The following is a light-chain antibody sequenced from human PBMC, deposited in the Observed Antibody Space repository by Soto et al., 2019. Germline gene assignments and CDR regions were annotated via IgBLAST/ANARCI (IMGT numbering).Light chain of an antibody. V-gene: IGKV3-15*01. CDR2: ATS. CDR3: QQYHNWSVN. CDR1: HRVSSY. Sequence: EIVMTQSPATLSVSPGERATLSCRASHRVSSYLAWYQQKPGQAPRLLIYATSTRATGIPARFSGSGSGTEFTLNISSLQSEDFAVYYCQQYHNWSVNLGGGTKVDSK. J-gene: IGKJ4*01.